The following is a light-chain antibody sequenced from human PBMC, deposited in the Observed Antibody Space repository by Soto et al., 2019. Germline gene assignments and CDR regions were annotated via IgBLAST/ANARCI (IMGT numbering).Light chain of an antibody. CDR3: QQYGAAPIT. J-gene: IGKJ5*01. Sequence: IALTQCACALSLSPGERVTLSCRASQCVXTRLAWYQHKPGQAPRILXAGASSSAWGCPVRLSGSGSGTDFTLTISRRDHDDCEVDYWQQYGAAPITFGLGTRLDIK. CDR1: QCVXTR. V-gene: IGKV3-20*01. CDR2: GAS.